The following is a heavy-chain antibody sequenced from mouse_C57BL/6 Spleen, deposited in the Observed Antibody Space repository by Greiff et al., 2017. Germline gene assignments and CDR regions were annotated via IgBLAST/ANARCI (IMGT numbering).Heavy chain of an antibody. CDR2: IWSGGST. J-gene: IGHJ2*01. V-gene: IGHV2-2*01. Sequence: QVQLKESGPGLVQPSQSLSITCTVSGFSLTSYGVHWVRQSPGKGLEWLGVIWSGGSTDYNAAFISRLSISKDNSKSQVFFKMNSLQADDTAIYYCARKGNYGSSYGYFDYWGQGTTLTVSS. CDR3: ARKGNYGSSYGYFDY. CDR1: GFSLTSYG. D-gene: IGHD1-1*01.